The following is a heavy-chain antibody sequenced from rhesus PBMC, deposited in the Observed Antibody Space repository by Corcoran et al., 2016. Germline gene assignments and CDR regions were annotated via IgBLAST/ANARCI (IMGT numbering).Heavy chain of an antibody. V-gene: IGHV3S5*01. CDR3: AKVPRPSIVTIPSYYFDY. J-gene: IGHJ4*01. CDR2: INNGGGSP. D-gene: IGHD4-17*01. CDR1: GFTFSSYG. Sequence: EVQLVETGGGLVQPGGSLKLSCAASGFTFSSYGMSWVRQAPGKGLEWVSSINNGGGSPVYPDSVKCLFTISRDYSKNTLSLQMTSLRAEDTAVYYCAKVPRPSIVTIPSYYFDYWGQGVLVTVSS.